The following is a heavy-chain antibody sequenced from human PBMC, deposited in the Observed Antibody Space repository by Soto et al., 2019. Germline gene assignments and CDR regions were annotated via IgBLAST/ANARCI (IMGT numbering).Heavy chain of an antibody. J-gene: IGHJ4*02. Sequence: PSETLSLTCTVSGDSINTPHYYWSWIRQPPGKGLEWIGYIFYSGSTNYNPSLKSRVTISVDTSKNQFSLKLSSVTAADTAVYYCARRYSSSFEFWGQGTLVTVSS. D-gene: IGHD6-13*01. CDR2: IFYSGST. V-gene: IGHV4-61*01. CDR1: GDSINTPHYY. CDR3: ARRYSSSFEF.